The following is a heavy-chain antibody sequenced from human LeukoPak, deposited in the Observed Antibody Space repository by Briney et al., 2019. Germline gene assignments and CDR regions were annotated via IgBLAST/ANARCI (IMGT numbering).Heavy chain of an antibody. D-gene: IGHD3-10*01. CDR1: GFTFSDYY. CDR2: IVGSGTII. V-gene: IGHV3-11*04. CDR3: ARDKTMVRGVIDY. Sequence: GGSLRLSCAASGFTFSDYYMSWIRQAPGKGLEWIASIVGSGTIIYFADSVKGRFTISRDNSKNTLYLQMNSLRAEDTAVYYCARDKTMVRGVIDYWGQGTLVTVSS. J-gene: IGHJ4*02.